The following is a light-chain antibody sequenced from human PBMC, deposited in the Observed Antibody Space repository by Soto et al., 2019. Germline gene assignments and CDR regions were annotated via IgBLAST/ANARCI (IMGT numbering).Light chain of an antibody. CDR3: QVWDTSSDLRYV. CDR1: NIGSKS. CDR2: HDS. Sequence: SYELTQPPSVSVAPGETARITCGGNNIGSKSVHWYQQRPGQAPVLVIHHDSDRPSGIPERFSGSNSGNTATLTISRVEAGDEADYYCQVWDTSSDLRYVFGTGTKVTVL. V-gene: IGLV3-21*04. J-gene: IGLJ1*01.